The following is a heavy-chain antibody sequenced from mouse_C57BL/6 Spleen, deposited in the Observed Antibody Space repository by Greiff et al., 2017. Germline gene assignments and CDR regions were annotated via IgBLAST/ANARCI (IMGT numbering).Heavy chain of an antibody. CDR2: IDPSDSYT. CDR3: ARNDYGSSYSYAMDY. CDR1: GYTFTSYW. D-gene: IGHD1-1*01. J-gene: IGHJ4*01. V-gene: IGHV1-69*01. Sequence: QVQLQQPGAELVMPGASVKLSCKASGYTFTSYWMHWVKQRPGQGLEWIGEIDPSDSYTNYNQKFKGKSTLTVDKSSSTAYMQLSSLTSEDSAVYYCARNDYGSSYSYAMDYWGQGTSGTVSS.